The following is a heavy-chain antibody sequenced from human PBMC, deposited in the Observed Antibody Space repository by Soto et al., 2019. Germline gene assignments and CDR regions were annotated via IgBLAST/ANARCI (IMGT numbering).Heavy chain of an antibody. D-gene: IGHD6-13*01. CDR2: ISAYNGNT. J-gene: IGHJ5*02. CDR3: ARTAAGTFWFDP. CDR1: GYTFTSYG. Sequence: GASVKVSFKASGYTFTSYGISWVRQAPGQGLEWMGWISAYNGNTNYAQKLQGRVTMTTDTSTSTAYMELRSLRSDDTDVYYCARTAAGTFWFDPWGQGTLVTVSS. V-gene: IGHV1-18*04.